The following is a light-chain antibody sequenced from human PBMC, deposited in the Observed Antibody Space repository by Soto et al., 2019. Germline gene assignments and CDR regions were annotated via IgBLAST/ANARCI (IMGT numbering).Light chain of an antibody. Sequence: QAVVTQPRSVSGSPGQSVTISCTGTSSDVGGYNYVSWYQQHPGKAPKLIIYDVSERPSGVPDRFSGSKSGNTASLTISGLQAEDEADYYCCSYAGSYSLYVFGTGTKVTVL. CDR3: CSYAGSYSLYV. V-gene: IGLV2-11*01. CDR2: DVS. CDR1: SSDVGGYNY. J-gene: IGLJ1*01.